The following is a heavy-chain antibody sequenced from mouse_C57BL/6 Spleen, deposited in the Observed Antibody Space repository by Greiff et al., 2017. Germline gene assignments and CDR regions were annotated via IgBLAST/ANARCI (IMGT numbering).Heavy chain of an antibody. CDR2: IDPSDSYT. CDR3: ERHYDGYYVDY. Sequence: QVQLQQPGAELVRPGTSVKLSCKASGYTFTSYWMHWVKQRPGQGLEWIGVIDPSDSYTNYNQKFKGKATLTVDTSSSTAYMQLSSLTSEDSAVYYCERHYDGYYVDYWGQGTTLTVSS. V-gene: IGHV1-59*01. J-gene: IGHJ2*01. CDR1: GYTFTSYW. D-gene: IGHD2-3*01.